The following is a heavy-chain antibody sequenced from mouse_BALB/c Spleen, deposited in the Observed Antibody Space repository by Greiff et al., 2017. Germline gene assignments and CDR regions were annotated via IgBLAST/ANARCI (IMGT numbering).Heavy chain of an antibody. CDR3: ARGLYYYGSSWFAY. V-gene: IGHV3-2*02. CDR1: GYSITSDYA. J-gene: IGHJ3*01. D-gene: IGHD1-1*01. CDR2: MSYSGST. Sequence: EVKLQESGPGLVKPSQSLSLTCTVTGYSITSDYAWNWIRQFPGNKLEWMGYMSYSGSTSYNPSLKSRISITRDTSKNQFFLQLNSVTTEDTATYYCARGLYYYGSSWFAYWGQGTLVTVSA.